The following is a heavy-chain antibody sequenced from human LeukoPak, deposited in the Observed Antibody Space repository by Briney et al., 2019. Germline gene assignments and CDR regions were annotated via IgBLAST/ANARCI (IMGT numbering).Heavy chain of an antibody. CDR1: GFTFNNYA. CDR3: ARSMDYVWGSYRFLEKPDAFDI. CDR2: ITGSGVST. D-gene: IGHD3-16*02. V-gene: IGHV3-23*01. Sequence: PGGSLRLSCTASGFTFNNYAMTWVRQAPGKGLEWVSAITGSGVSTNYADSVKGRFTISRDNSKNTLYLQMNSLRAEDTAVYYCARSMDYVWGSYRFLEKPDAFDIWGQGTMVTVSS. J-gene: IGHJ3*02.